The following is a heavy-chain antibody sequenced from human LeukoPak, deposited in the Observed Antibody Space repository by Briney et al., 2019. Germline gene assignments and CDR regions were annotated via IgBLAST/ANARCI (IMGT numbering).Heavy chain of an antibody. CDR3: ARAGGLDY. V-gene: IGHV3-30-3*01. CDR1: GFTFSSYA. CDR2: ISYDGSNK. Sequence: PGRSLRLSCAASGFTFSSYAMHWVRQAPGKGLEWVAVISYDGSNKYYADSVKGRFTISRDNSKNTLYLQMNSLRAEDTAVYYCARAGGLDYWGQGTLVTVSS. J-gene: IGHJ4*02. D-gene: IGHD1-1*01.